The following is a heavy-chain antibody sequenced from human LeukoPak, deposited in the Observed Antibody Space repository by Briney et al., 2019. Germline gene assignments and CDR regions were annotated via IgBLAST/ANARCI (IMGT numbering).Heavy chain of an antibody. V-gene: IGHV4-59*01. CDR3: ARERDGDDAFDI. CDR2: IYYSGST. J-gene: IGHJ3*02. Sequence: SETLSLTCTVSGGSISSYYWSWIRQPPGKGLEWIGYIYYSGSTNYNPSLKSLVTISVDTSKNQFSLKLSSVTAADTAVYYCARERDGDDAFDIWGQGTMVTVSS. CDR1: GGSISSYY. D-gene: IGHD3-10*01.